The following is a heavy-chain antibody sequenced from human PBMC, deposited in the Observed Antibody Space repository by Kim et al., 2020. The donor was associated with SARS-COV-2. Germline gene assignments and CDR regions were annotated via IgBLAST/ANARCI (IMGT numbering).Heavy chain of an antibody. CDR3: AREAAVAGSFDY. Sequence: SETLSLTCTVSGGSISSYYWSWIRQPPGKGLEWIGYIYYSGSTNYNPSLKSRVTISVDTSKNQFSLKLSSVTAADTAVYYCAREAAVAGSFDYWGQGTLVTVSS. J-gene: IGHJ4*02. D-gene: IGHD6-19*01. V-gene: IGHV4-59*01. CDR1: GGSISSYY. CDR2: IYYSGST.